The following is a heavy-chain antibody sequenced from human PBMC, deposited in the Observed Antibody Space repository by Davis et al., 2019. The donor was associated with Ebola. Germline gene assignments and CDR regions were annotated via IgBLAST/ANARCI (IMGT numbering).Heavy chain of an antibody. CDR2: ISAYNGNT. CDR3: ARAVTMVLPSGWFDP. V-gene: IGHV1-18*01. D-gene: IGHD3-10*01. J-gene: IGHJ5*02. CDR1: GYTFTRYG. Sequence: AASVKVSCKASGYTFTRYGISWVRQAPGQGLEWMGWISAYNGNTNYAQNLQGRVTMTTDTSTSTAYMEVRRLRYDDTAVYYCARAVTMVLPSGWFDPWGQGTLVIVSS.